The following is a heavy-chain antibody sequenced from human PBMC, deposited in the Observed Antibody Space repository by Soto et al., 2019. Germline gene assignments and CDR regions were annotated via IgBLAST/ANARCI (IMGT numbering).Heavy chain of an antibody. CDR1: GASISTGDYY. V-gene: IGHV4-30-4*01. D-gene: IGHD3-9*01. J-gene: IGHJ5*02. CDR3: ARGVTVCGLVSRVWLDP. CDR2: IYYSGFT. Sequence: QVLLQESGPGLVRPSETLSLSCTVSGASISTGDYYWSWVRQPRGKGLEWIGYIYYSGFTYYKPSLQRRVTISMDTSKEPFSLKLTSVTAADTAVYFCARGVTVCGLVSRVWLDPWGQGTLVTVSS.